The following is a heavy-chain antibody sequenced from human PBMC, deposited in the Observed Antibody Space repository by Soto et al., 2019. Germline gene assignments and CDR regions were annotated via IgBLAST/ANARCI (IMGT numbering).Heavy chain of an antibody. CDR1: GFTFSSYA. V-gene: IGHV3-23*01. CDR3: AIDLGYCAGGTCYTVLHY. CDR2: ISGSGGST. D-gene: IGHD2-15*01. J-gene: IGHJ4*02. Sequence: GGSLRLSCAASGFTFSSYAMSWVRQAPGKGLEWVSAISGSGGSTYYADSVKGRVTISRDNSKNSLYLQMNSLRADDTAVYYCAIDLGYCAGGTCYTVLHYCGQGPLVTVSS.